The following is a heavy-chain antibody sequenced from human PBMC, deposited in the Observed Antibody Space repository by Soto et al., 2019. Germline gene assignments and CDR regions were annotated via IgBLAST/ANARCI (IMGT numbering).Heavy chain of an antibody. CDR2: IIPVFQTA. CDR1: GGLFSSYP. V-gene: IGHV1-69*13. J-gene: IGHJ4*02. D-gene: IGHD3-22*01. Sequence: SVKVSCKASGGLFSSYPISWVRQVPGQGLERMGGIIPVFQTAYYTQRFQGRVTITADESTNTAYMELSSLRSEDTAIYYCARGGSGYTWFNEFWGQGTLVTVSS. CDR3: ARGGSGYTWFNEF.